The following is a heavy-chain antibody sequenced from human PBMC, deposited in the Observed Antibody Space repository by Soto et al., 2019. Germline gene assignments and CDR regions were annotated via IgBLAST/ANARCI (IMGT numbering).Heavy chain of an antibody. CDR2: ISAYNGNT. CDR1: GYTFTSYG. D-gene: IGHD5-12*01. Sequence: ASVNVSCKASGYTFTSYGINWVRQAPGQGLEWMGWISAYNGNTHYAQKLQGRVTMTTDTSTSTAYMELRSLRSDDTAVYYCARVQSGYDFAYWGQGALVTVSS. J-gene: IGHJ4*02. V-gene: IGHV1-18*01. CDR3: ARVQSGYDFAY.